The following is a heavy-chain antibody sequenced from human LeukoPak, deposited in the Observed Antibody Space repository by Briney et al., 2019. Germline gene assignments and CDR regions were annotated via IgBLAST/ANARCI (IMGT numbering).Heavy chain of an antibody. CDR3: ARPQRERSWYFDL. CDR1: GYSFTNYW. J-gene: IGHJ2*01. D-gene: IGHD1-1*01. Sequence: GGSLKISCKGSGYSFTNYWIAWVRQMPGKGLEWMGIIYLDDSDTKYGPPFQGQVTISVDKSISTAYLQLTSLKASDTAMYYCARPQRERSWYFDLWGRGTLVTVSS. CDR2: IYLDDSDT. V-gene: IGHV5-51*01.